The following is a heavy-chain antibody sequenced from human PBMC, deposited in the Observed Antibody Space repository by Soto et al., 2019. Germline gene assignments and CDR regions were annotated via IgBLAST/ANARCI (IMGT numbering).Heavy chain of an antibody. J-gene: IGHJ4*02. CDR3: ARAIGWFGELLGGYYFDY. V-gene: IGHV4-30-2*01. Sequence: QLQLQESGSGLVKPSQTLSLTCAVSGGSISSGGYSWSWIRQPPGKGLEWIGYIYHSGSTYYNPSLKNRATIAVDSAKNQFSLKLSSVTAADTAVYYCARAIGWFGELLGGYYFDYWGQGTLVTVSS. D-gene: IGHD3-10*01. CDR1: GGSISSGGYS. CDR2: IYHSGST.